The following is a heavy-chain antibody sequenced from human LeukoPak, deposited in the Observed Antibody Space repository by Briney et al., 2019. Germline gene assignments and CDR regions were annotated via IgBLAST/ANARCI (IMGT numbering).Heavy chain of an antibody. CDR3: ANGYCSSTSCYGVGY. D-gene: IGHD2-2*01. CDR2: ISHDGSKK. Sequence: PGRSLRLSCAASGFTFSSYGMHWVRQAPGKGLEWVAVISHDGSKKYHADSVKGRFTISSDNSKNTLYLQMNSLRAEDTAVYYCANGYCSSTSCYGVGYWGQGTLVTVSS. V-gene: IGHV3-30*18. J-gene: IGHJ4*02. CDR1: GFTFSSYG.